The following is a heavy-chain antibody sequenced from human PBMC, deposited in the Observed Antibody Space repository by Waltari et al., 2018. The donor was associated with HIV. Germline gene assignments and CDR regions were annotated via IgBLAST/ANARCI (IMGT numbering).Heavy chain of an antibody. D-gene: IGHD1-26*01. CDR1: GGSFSGYY. CDR2: INHSGST. CDR3: ASFRSYGAGYYYYYGMDV. J-gene: IGHJ6*02. Sequence: QVQLQQWGAGLLKPSETLSLTCAVYGGSFSGYYWSWIRQPPGKGLEWIGEINHSGSTNYNPSLKSRVTISVDTSKNQFSLKLSSVTAADTAVYYCASFRSYGAGYYYYYGMDVWGQGTTVTVSS. V-gene: IGHV4-34*01.